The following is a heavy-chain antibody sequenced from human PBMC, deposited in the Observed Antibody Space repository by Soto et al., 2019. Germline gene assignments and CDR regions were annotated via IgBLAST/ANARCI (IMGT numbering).Heavy chain of an antibody. CDR3: ARYWHSYSLNYYRGMDV. V-gene: IGHV5-51*01. J-gene: IGHJ6*02. CDR1: GYNFATDW. D-gene: IGHD5-18*01. CDR2: IYPADSDT. Sequence: GESLKISCKGSGYNFATDWIGWVRQMPGKGLEWMGIIYPADSDTRYSSSSQGQVTISADKSISTAYLQWSSLKASDTAMYFCARYWHSYSLNYYRGMDVWGQGTTVTVSS.